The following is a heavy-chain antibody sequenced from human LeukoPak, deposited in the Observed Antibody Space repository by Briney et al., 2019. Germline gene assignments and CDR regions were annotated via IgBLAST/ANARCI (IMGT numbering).Heavy chain of an antibody. CDR3: ARENSGSYRQFDY. D-gene: IGHD1-26*01. Sequence: SKTLSLTWTVAGGSIIGHCCTWIRQPARKGLGWIGPIYPSGSTNYKPSLKSRVTMSVDTSKNQFSLKLNSVTAADTAAYYCARENSGSYRQFDYWGQGTLVTVSS. J-gene: IGHJ4*02. CDR2: IYPSGST. CDR1: GGSIIGHC. V-gene: IGHV4-4*07.